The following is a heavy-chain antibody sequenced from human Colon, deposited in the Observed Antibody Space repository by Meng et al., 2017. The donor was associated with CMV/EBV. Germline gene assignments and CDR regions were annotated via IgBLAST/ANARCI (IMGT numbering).Heavy chain of an antibody. CDR3: ARVGSSLGSYYYAVDV. CDR2: INHSGST. J-gene: IGHJ6*02. CDR1: GGSFSGYY. V-gene: IGHV4-34*01. D-gene: IGHD6-6*01. Sequence: SETLSLTCAVYGGSFSGYYWSWIRQPPGKGLEWIGEINHSGSTNYNPSLKSRVTISVDTSKNQFSLKLSSVTAADTAVYYCARVGSSLGSYYYAVDVWGQGTTVTVSS.